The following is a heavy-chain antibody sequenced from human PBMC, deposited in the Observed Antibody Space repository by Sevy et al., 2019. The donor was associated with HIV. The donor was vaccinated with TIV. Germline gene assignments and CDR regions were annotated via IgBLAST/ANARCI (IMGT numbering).Heavy chain of an antibody. CDR3: PTDWSGGAFDI. V-gene: IGHV3-15*01. CDR1: GFTLSNAW. CDR2: IKSKTDGGTT. Sequence: GGSLRLSCTASGFTLSNAWMSWVRQAPGKGLEWVGRIKSKTDGGTTDYAAPVKGRFTISRDDSKYTLYLQMNSLKTEDTAVYYCPTDWSGGAFDIWGQGTMVNVSS. J-gene: IGHJ3*02. D-gene: IGHD1-26*01.